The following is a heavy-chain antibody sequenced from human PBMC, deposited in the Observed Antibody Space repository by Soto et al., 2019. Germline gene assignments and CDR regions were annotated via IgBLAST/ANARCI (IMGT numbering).Heavy chain of an antibody. J-gene: IGHJ4*02. CDR2: IDPSDSQT. D-gene: IGHD3-22*01. CDR3: ARQVYDSDTGPNFQYYFDS. CDR1: GYSFAGYW. V-gene: IGHV5-10-1*01. Sequence: PGQSLKISCKGSGYSFAGYWITWVRQKPGKGLEWMGRIDPSDSQTYYSPSFRGHVTISATKSITTVFLQWSSLRASDTAMYYCARQVYDSDTGPNFQYYFDSWGQGTPVTVSS.